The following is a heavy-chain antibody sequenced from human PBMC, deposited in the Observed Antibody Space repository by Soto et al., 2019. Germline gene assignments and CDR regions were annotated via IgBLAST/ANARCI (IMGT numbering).Heavy chain of an antibody. J-gene: IGHJ4*02. D-gene: IGHD2-2*01. CDR2: ISRSGGST. Sequence: EVQLLESGGGLVQPGGSLRLSCAASGFTFSSYAMSWVRQAPGKGLEWVSAISRSGGSTYYADSVKGLFTISRDKSKNTLYLQMNSLSAEDTAVYYCAKAKPSKTGGDSSSRNPPDYWGQGALVTVSS. V-gene: IGHV3-23*01. CDR3: AKAKPSKTGGDSSSRNPPDY. CDR1: GFTFSSYA.